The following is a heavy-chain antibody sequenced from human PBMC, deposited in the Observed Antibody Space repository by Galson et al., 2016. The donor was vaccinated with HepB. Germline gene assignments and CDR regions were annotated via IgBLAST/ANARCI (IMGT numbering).Heavy chain of an antibody. CDR2: IFSHDQT. V-gene: IGHV2-26*02. D-gene: IGHD2-2*01. CDR3: SVAPAAILATGFDP. Sequence: PALVKPTQTLTLTCTVSGFSLRNPQMSVSWMRQPPGRALEWLAHIFSHDQTSYSTSLKNRLTNSKDTSKSQVVLTMTNLDPADTAPNYCSVAPAAILATGFDPWGQGTLVAVSS. J-gene: IGHJ5*02. CDR1: GFSLRNPQMS.